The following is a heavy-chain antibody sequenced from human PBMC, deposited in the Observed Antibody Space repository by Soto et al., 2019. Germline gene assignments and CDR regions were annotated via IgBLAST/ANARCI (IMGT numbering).Heavy chain of an antibody. J-gene: IGHJ5*02. CDR3: ERENVVVVAATSANWCDP. CDR1: GFTFSSYA. D-gene: IGHD2-15*01. Sequence: PGWSLRLSCAASGFTFSSYAMHWVRQAPGKGLEWVAVISYDGSNKYYADSVKGRFTISRDNSKKTLYLQMNSLRAEDTAVYYCERENVVVVAATSANWCDPWLHGT. CDR2: ISYDGSNK. V-gene: IGHV3-30-3*01.